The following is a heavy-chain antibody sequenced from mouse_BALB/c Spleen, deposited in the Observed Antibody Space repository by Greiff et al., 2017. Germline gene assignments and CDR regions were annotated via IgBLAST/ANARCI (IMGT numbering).Heavy chain of an antibody. CDR1: GFSLTSYG. J-gene: IGHJ4*01. CDR2: IWSDGST. D-gene: IGHD2-3*01. Sequence: QVQLQQSGPDLVAPSQSLSITCTVSGFSLTSYGVHWVRQPPGKGLEWLVVIWSDGSTTYNSALKSRLSISKDNSKSQVFLKMNSLQTDDTAMYYCARQIDGYYPYAMDYWGQGTSVTVSS. V-gene: IGHV2-6-2*01. CDR3: ARQIDGYYPYAMDY.